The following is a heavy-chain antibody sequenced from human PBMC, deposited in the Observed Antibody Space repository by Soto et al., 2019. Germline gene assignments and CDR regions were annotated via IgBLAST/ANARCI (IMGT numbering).Heavy chain of an antibody. D-gene: IGHD6-13*01. CDR3: ASGAIAAAGRNWFDP. CDR2: IYYSGST. J-gene: IGHJ5*02. CDR1: GGSISSSSYY. V-gene: IGHV4-39*01. Sequence: SSETLSLTCTVSGGSISSSSYYWGWIRQPPGKGLEWIGSIYYSGSTYYNPSLKSRVTISVDTSKNQFSLKLSSVTAADTAVYYCASGAIAAAGRNWFDPWGQGTLVTVSS.